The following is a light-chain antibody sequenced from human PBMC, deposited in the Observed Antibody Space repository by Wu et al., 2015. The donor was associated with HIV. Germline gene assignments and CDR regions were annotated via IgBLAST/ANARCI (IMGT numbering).Light chain of an antibody. Sequence: SCRAVRVLPAAXYXYQQKPGHGSQGRHLWWLHQGHWHPSRFSGSASGTGFTLTISRLEPEDFAVYYCQQYDRSPPFYSFGQGTKLEIK. V-gene: IGKV3-20*01. CDR2: WL. CDR3: QQYDRSPPFYS. CDR1: RVLPAA. J-gene: IGKJ2*03.